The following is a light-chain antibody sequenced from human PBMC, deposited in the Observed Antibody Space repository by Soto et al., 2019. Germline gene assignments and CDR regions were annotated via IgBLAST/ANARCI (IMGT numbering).Light chain of an antibody. CDR3: QQYGTSPWT. J-gene: IGKJ1*01. V-gene: IGKV3-20*01. Sequence: EIVLTQSPGTLSLSPGERATLSCRASQSVSSSFLGWYQQKPGQAPRLLIYGASSRATGIPDRFSGSGSGTDFTLNISRLESEDFEVYYCQQYGTSPWTFGQGTKVDSK. CDR2: GAS. CDR1: QSVSSSF.